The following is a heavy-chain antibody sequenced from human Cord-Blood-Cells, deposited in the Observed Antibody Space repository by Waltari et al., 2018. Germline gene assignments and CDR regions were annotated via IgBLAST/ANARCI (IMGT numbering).Heavy chain of an antibody. J-gene: IGHJ3*02. V-gene: IGHV3-74*01. CDR2: INSDGSST. CDR3: ARVWVDAFDI. Sequence: EVQLVESGGGLVQPGGSLRSSCAASGFTFSSYWMHWVRQAPGKGLVWVSRINSDGSSTSVADSVKDRFTISRDNAKNTLYLQMSSLRAEDTAVYYCARVWVDAFDIWGQGTMVTVSS. D-gene: IGHD7-27*01. CDR1: GFTFSSYW.